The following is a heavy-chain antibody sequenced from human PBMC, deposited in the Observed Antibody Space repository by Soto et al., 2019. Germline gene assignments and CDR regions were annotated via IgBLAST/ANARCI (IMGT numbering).Heavy chain of an antibody. V-gene: IGHV5-10-1*01. J-gene: IGHJ4*02. D-gene: IGHD3-22*01. CDR3: ARQIYDSDTGPNFQYYFDS. CDR2: IDPSDSQT. CDR1: GYNFAGYW. Sequence: GESLKISCKGSGYNFAGYWITWVRQKPGKGLEGMGRIDPSDSQTYYSPSFRGHVTISATKSITTVFLQWSSLRASDTAMYYCARQIYDSDTGPNFQYYFDSWGQGTPVTVSS.